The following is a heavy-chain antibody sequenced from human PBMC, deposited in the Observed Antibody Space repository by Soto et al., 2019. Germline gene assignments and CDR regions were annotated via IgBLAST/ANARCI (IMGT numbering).Heavy chain of an antibody. V-gene: IGHV1-46*01. Sequence: GASVMVSCRSSGYTFTSYYMHWVRQAPGQGLEWMGIINPSGGSTSYAQKFQGRVTMTRDTSTSTVYMELSSLRSEDTAVYYCAREGQGYYDSIDSFHWFGPWGQGTLVTVSS. CDR3: AREGQGYYDSIDSFHWFGP. CDR2: INPSGGST. CDR1: GYTFTSYY. D-gene: IGHD3-22*01. J-gene: IGHJ5*02.